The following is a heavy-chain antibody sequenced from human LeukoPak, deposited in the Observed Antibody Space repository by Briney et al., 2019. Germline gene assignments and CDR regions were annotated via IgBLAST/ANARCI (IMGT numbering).Heavy chain of an antibody. D-gene: IGHD6-13*01. CDR3: ARDPEDLYSSSWYYFDY. Sequence: GGSLRLSCAASGFTLSSYSMNWVRQAPGKGLEWVSSISSSSSYIYYADSVKGRFTISRDNAKNSLYLQMNSLRAEDTAVYYCARDPEDLYSSSWYYFDYWGQGTLVTVSS. CDR2: ISSSSSYI. J-gene: IGHJ4*02. CDR1: GFTLSSYS. V-gene: IGHV3-21*01.